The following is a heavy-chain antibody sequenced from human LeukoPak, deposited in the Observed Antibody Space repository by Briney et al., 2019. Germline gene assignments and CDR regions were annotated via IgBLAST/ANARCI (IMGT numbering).Heavy chain of an antibody. D-gene: IGHD6-13*01. CDR1: GGTFSSYA. CDR3: ARGGSSSWYVGWIWFDP. V-gene: IGHV1-69*06. Sequence: ASVKVSCKASGGTFSSYAISWVRQAPGQGLEWMGGIIPIFGTANYAQKFPGRVTITADKSTSTAYMELSSLRSEDTAVYYCARGGSSSWYVGWIWFDPWGQGTLVTVSS. CDR2: IIPIFGTA. J-gene: IGHJ5*02.